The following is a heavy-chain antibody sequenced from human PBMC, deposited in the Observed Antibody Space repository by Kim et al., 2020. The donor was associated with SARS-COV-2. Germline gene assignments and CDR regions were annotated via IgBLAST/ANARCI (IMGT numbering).Heavy chain of an antibody. V-gene: IGHV1-69*13. CDR1: GGTFSSYA. D-gene: IGHD3-22*01. CDR3: ARSGYSTPSYYYYGMDF. CDR2: IIPIFGTA. J-gene: IGHJ6*01. Sequence: SVKVSCKASGGTFSSYAISWVRQAPGQGLEWMGGIIPIFGTANYAQKFQGRVTITADESTSTAYMELSSLRSEDTAVYYCARSGYSTPSYYYYGMDFWGQGTTVTVSS.